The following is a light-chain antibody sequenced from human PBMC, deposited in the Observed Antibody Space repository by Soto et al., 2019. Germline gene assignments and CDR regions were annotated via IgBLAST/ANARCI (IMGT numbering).Light chain of an antibody. J-gene: IGLJ1*01. CDR3: SSHTASASYV. V-gene: IGLV2-14*03. Sequence: QSALTQPASVSGSPGQSITISCTGTSSDIGTYNFVSWYQQHPDKAPKLMIYDVANRPSGVSNRFSGSKSDNTASLTISGLQADDEADYYCSSHTASASYVFGTGTKVTVL. CDR2: DVA. CDR1: SSDIGTYNF.